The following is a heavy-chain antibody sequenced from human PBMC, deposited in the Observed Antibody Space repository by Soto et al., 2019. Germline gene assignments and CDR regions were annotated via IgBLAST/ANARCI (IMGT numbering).Heavy chain of an antibody. CDR1: GFTFSSYA. CDR3: GSGLEWLSVITS. Sequence: QVQLVESGGGVVQPGRSLRLSCAASGFTFSSYAMHWVRQAPGKGLEWVAVISYDGSNKYYADSVKGRFTISRDNSKNTLYLQMNSLRAEDTAVYYCGSGLEWLSVITSWGQGTLVTVSS. J-gene: IGHJ4*02. CDR2: ISYDGSNK. V-gene: IGHV3-30-3*01. D-gene: IGHD3-3*01.